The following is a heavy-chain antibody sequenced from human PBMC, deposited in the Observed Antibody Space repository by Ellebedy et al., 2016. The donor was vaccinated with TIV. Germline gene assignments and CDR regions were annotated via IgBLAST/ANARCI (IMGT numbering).Heavy chain of an antibody. CDR1: GFTFSSYS. CDR3: ARDRSDAFDI. CDR2: ISSSTSPI. V-gene: IGHV3-48*01. Sequence: GESLKISCAAPGFTFSSYSMNWVRQAPGKGLEWVSYISSSTSPIYYSDSVKGRFTIFRDNAKNSLYLQMNSLRAEDTAVYYCARDRSDAFDIWGQGTMVTVSS. J-gene: IGHJ3*02.